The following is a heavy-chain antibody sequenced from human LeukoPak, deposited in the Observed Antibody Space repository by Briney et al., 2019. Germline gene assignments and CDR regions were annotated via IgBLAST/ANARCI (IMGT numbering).Heavy chain of an antibody. Sequence: ASVKVSCKASGYTFTGYYMHWVRQAPGQGLEWMGWINPNSGGTNYAQKFQGRVTMTRDTSISTAYMELGRLRSDDTAVYYCARDNFSTVVTVGNWFDPWGQGTLVTVSS. CDR3: ARDNFSTVVTVGNWFDP. CDR1: GYTFTGYY. J-gene: IGHJ5*02. V-gene: IGHV1-2*02. CDR2: INPNSGGT. D-gene: IGHD4-23*01.